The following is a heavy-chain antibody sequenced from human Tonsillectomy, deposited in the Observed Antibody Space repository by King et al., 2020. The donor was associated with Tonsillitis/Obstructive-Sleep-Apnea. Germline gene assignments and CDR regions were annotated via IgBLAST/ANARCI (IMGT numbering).Heavy chain of an antibody. CDR1: GYTFTNYW. Sequence: QLVQSGAEVKKPGESLKISCLASGYTFTNYWIAWVRQMPGKGLECMGIMYAGDSDARYSPAFHGQIIFSADRSVNTAYLQWSSLKASDTAIYYWARVGPPDLTGNAAGIQYYYMDVWGKGTTVTVSS. CDR2: MYAGDSDA. D-gene: IGHD1-20*01. CDR3: ARVGPPDLTGNAAGIQYYYMDV. V-gene: IGHV5-51*01. J-gene: IGHJ6*03.